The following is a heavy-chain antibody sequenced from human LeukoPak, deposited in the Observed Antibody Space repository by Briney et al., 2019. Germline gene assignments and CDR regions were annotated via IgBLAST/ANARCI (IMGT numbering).Heavy chain of an antibody. Sequence: GESLKISCKGSGYSFTSYWIGWVRQMPGRGLEWMGIIYPDDSDTRYSPSFQGQVTISADKSISTAYLQWSSLKASDSAMYYCARRSTERYYFDYWGQGTLVTVS. D-gene: IGHD5/OR15-5a*01. V-gene: IGHV5-51*01. CDR1: GYSFTSYW. CDR2: IYPDDSDT. J-gene: IGHJ4*02. CDR3: ARRSTERYYFDY.